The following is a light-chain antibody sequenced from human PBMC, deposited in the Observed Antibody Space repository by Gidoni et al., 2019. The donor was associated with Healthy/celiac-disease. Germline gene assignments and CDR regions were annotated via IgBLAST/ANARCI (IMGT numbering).Light chain of an antibody. Sequence: EIVMTQSAATLSVSPGERATLSCRASQSVGSNLAGYQQKPGQAPRLLIYGASTRATGIPARFSGSGSGTEFTLTISSLQSEDFAVYYCQQYNNWPPLTFGGGTKVEIK. V-gene: IGKV3-15*01. CDR1: QSVGSN. J-gene: IGKJ4*01. CDR2: GAS. CDR3: QQYNNWPPLT.